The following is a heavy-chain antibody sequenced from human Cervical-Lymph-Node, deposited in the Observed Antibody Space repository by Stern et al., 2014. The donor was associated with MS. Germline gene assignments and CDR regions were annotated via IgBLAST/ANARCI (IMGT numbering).Heavy chain of an antibody. CDR2: IKSKTDGGTT. Sequence: VQLVESGGGLVKPGGSLRLSCAASGFTFNYAWMSWVRQAPGKGLEWGGRIKSKTDGGTTEYAAPVKGRFTISRDDSNNTLYLQMNSLKTEDTAVYYCATDMVTGLDYWGQGTLVTVSS. CDR1: GFTFNYAW. J-gene: IGHJ4*02. D-gene: IGHD1-14*01. CDR3: ATDMVTGLDY. V-gene: IGHV3-15*01.